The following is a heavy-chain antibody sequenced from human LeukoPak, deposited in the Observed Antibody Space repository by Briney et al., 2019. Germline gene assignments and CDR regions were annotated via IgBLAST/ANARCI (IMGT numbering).Heavy chain of an antibody. D-gene: IGHD3-10*01. J-gene: IGHJ6*02. V-gene: IGHV4-59*08. CDR3: ARYIMVRQKYYYGMDV. CDR1: GGSISSYY. CDR2: LHYSGST. Sequence: PSETLSLTCTVSGGSISSYYWSWIRQPPGKGLEWIGYLHYSGSTNYNPSLKSRVTISVDTSKNQFSLKLSSVTAADTAVYYCARYIMVRQKYYYGMDVWGQGTTVTVSS.